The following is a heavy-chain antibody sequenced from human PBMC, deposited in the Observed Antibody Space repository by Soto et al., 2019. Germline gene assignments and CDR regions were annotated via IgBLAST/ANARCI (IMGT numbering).Heavy chain of an antibody. J-gene: IGHJ5*02. Sequence: SVKVSCKASGGTFSSYAISWVRQAPGQGLEWMGGIIPIFGTANYAQKFQGRVTITADKSTSTAFMELSSLRSEDTAVYYCARVGIVATASGWFDPWGQGSLVT. CDR1: GGTFSSYA. V-gene: IGHV1-69*06. D-gene: IGHD5-12*01. CDR2: IIPIFGTA. CDR3: ARVGIVATASGWFDP.